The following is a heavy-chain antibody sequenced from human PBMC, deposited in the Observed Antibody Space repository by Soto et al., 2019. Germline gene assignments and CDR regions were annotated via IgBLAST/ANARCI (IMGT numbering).Heavy chain of an antibody. CDR3: ARGGYSSSWYGMDV. Sequence: SVKVSCKASGGTFSSYTISWVRQAPGQGLEWMGRIIPIFGTANYAQKFQGRVTITADESTSTAYMELSSLRSEDTAVYYCARGGYSSSWYGMDVWGQGTTVTVS. V-gene: IGHV1-69*13. J-gene: IGHJ6*02. CDR1: GGTFSSYT. CDR2: IIPIFGTA. D-gene: IGHD6-13*01.